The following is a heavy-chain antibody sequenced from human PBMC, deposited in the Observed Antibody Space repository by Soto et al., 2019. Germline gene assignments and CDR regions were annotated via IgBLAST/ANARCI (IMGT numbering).Heavy chain of an antibody. V-gene: IGHV1-3*01. D-gene: IGHD3-10*01. CDR2: INAGNGNT. CDR1: GYTFTSYA. J-gene: IGHJ1*01. CDR3: AKELGYYYGSGSYFQH. Sequence: ASVKVSCKASGYTFTSYAMHWVRQAPGQRLEWIGWINAGNGNTKYSQKFQGRVTITRDTSTSTAYMELSSLRAEDTAVYYCAKELGYYYGSGSYFQHWGQGTLVTVSS.